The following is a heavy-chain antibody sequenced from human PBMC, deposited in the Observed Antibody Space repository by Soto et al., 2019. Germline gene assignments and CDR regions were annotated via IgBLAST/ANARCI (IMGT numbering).Heavy chain of an antibody. Sequence: SQTLSVTCAISGDSVSSNSAAWNWIRQSPSRVLEWLGRTYYRSKWYNDYAVSVKSRITINPDTSKNQFSLQLNSVTPEDTAVYYCARAPILNDNILTGYAYYYYYYGMDVWGQGTTVTVSS. CDR2: TYYRSKWYN. D-gene: IGHD3-9*01. J-gene: IGHJ6*02. CDR1: GDSVSSNSAA. V-gene: IGHV6-1*01. CDR3: ARAPILNDNILTGYAYYYYYYGMDV.